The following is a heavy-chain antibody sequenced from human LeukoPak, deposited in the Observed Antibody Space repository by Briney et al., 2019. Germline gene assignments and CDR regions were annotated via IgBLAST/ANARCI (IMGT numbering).Heavy chain of an antibody. CDR1: GFTFSSYS. D-gene: IGHD6-19*01. CDR3: ARDRGSGWYLYYFDY. CDR2: ISSSSSYT. Sequence: GGSLRLSCAASGFTFSSYSMNWVRQAPGKGLEWVSYISSSSSYTNYADSVKGRFTISRDNAKNSLYLQMNSLRAEDTAVYYCARDRGSGWYLYYFDYWGRGTLVTVSS. J-gene: IGHJ4*02. V-gene: IGHV3-21*05.